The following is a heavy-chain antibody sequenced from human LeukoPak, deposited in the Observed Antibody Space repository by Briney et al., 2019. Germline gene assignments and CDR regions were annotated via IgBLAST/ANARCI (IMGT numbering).Heavy chain of an antibody. CDR1: GYTFTNYY. V-gene: IGHV1-46*01. CDR2: INPSGRST. CDR3: ARGDGDDSYYYYYMDV. D-gene: IGHD4-17*01. J-gene: IGHJ6*03. Sequence: GASVKVSCKAPGYTFTNYYMHWVRQAPGQGLEWMGIINPSGRSTTYVQQFQGRVTMTRDMSTSTVYMELSSLRSEDTAVYYCARGDGDDSYYYYYMDVWGKGTTVTISS.